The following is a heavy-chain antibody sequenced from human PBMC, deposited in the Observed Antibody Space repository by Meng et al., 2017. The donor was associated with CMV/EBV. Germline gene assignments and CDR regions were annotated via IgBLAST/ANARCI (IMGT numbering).Heavy chain of an antibody. CDR1: GFTFSSYA. D-gene: IGHD1-26*01. J-gene: IGHJ4*02. CDR3: ARESFGSYFDY. Sequence: GESLKISCAASGFTFSSYAMHWVRQAPGKGLEWVAVITYDGSKKYYADSVKGRFTISRDNPKNTLYLQMNSLRAEDTSVYYCARESFGSYFDYWGQGTLVTVSS. CDR2: ITYDGSKK. V-gene: IGHV3-30-3*01.